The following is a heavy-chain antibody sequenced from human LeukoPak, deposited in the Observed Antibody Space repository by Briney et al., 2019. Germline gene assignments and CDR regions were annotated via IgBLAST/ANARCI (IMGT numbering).Heavy chain of an antibody. V-gene: IGHV3-7*01. CDR1: GFTFSFW. CDR3: ARGFELDY. CDR2: IKQEGSEK. Sequence: GGSLRLSCAASGFTFSFWMSWVRQAPGKGLEWVANIKQEGSEKYYVGSVKGRFTISRDDARNSLYLQMNSLRAEDTAVYFCARGFELDYWGQVPWSPSRQ. J-gene: IGHJ4*01.